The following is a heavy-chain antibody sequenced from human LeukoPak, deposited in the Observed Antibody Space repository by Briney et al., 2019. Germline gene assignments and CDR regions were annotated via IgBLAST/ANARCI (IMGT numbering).Heavy chain of an antibody. CDR2: IYTRGST. CDR3: ARAARTGNYYYYMDV. Sequence: SETLSLTCTVSGVSISSYYWSWIRQPAGKGLEWIGRIYTRGSTNYNPSLKSRVTMSVDTSKNQLPLKLSSVTAADTAVYYCARAARTGNYYYYMDVWGKGTTVTISS. CDR1: GVSISSYY. D-gene: IGHD3-10*01. V-gene: IGHV4-4*07. J-gene: IGHJ6*03.